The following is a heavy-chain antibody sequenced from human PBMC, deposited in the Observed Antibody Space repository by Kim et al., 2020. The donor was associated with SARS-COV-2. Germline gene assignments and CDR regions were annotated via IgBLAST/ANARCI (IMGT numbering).Heavy chain of an antibody. CDR3: ARAMAAAGSFDF. V-gene: IGHV1-3*01. CDR1: GYALDTYA. D-gene: IGHD6-13*01. CDR2: SNAGNGNT. Sequence: ASVKVSCKASGYALDTYAIHWVRQAPGQRLEWMGWSNAGNGNTKYSQKFQGRVTITRDTSANTAYMELSSLRSEDTSVYFCARAMAAAGSFDFSGQGTLV. J-gene: IGHJ4*02.